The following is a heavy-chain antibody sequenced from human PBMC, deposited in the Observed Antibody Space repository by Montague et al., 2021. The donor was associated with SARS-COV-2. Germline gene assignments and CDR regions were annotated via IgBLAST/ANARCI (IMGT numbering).Heavy chain of an antibody. Sequence: SETLSLTCAVYGGSFGDYYWSWIRQPPGKGLEWIGEINHSGSTNYNPSLRSRVTISVDTSKNQFSLKLSAVTAADTAVYYCARGAPTISMRLEVMTGAGWYFDLWGRGTLVTVSS. CDR3: ARGAPTISMRLEVMTGAGWYFDL. CDR1: GGSFGDYY. V-gene: IGHV4-34*01. CDR2: INHSGST. J-gene: IGHJ2*01. D-gene: IGHD3-22*01.